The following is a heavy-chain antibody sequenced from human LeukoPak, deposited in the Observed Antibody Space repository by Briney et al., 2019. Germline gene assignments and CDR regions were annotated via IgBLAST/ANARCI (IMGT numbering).Heavy chain of an antibody. J-gene: IGHJ4*02. Sequence: GRSLRLSCAASGFTFSSYAMHWVRQAPGKGLEWVAVISYDGSKKYYADSVKGRFTISRDNSKNTLYLQMNSLRAEDTAVYYCARESLTYYYDSSGYYSPPYWGQGTPVTVSS. CDR3: ARESLTYYYDSSGYYSPPY. D-gene: IGHD3-22*01. CDR2: ISYDGSKK. CDR1: GFTFSSYA. V-gene: IGHV3-30*01.